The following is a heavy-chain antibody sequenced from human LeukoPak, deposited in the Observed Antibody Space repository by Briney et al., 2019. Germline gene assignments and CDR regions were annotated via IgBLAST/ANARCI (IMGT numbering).Heavy chain of an antibody. CDR3: AKSQVGSSSSGFDY. CDR1: GFTFSSYA. V-gene: IGHV3-23*01. CDR2: ISGSGGST. J-gene: IGHJ4*02. D-gene: IGHD6-6*01. Sequence: PGGSLRLSCAASGFTFSSYAMSWIRQAPGKGLEWVSAISGSGGSTYYADSVKGRFTISRDNSKNTLYLQMNSLRAEDTAVYYCAKSQVGSSSSGFDYWGQGTLVTVSS.